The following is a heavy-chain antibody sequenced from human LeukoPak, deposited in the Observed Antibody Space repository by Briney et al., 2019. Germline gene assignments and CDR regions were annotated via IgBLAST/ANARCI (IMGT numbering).Heavy chain of an antibody. CDR2: ISWNSDSI. CDR1: GFTFDDYA. J-gene: IGHJ4*02. V-gene: IGHV3-9*01. D-gene: IGHD6-19*01. Sequence: GGSLRLSCAASGFTFDDYAMHWVRQAPGKGLEWVSGISWNSDSIGYADSVEGRFTISRDNARNSLYLQMNSLGPEDTAFYYCAKATGYSSGWYDYWGQGTLVTVSS. CDR3: AKATGYSSGWYDY.